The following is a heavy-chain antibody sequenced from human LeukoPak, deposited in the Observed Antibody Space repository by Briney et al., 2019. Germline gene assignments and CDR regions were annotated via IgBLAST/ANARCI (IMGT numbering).Heavy chain of an antibody. CDR1: GGTFSNYA. D-gene: IGHD7-27*01. Sequence: SVKVSCKVSGGTFSNYAISWVRQAPGQGLEWMGRIIPIFGTTNFAQRLQGRVTITADKSTTTAYMELSSLRSDDTAIYYCARVTNWGYYFDYWGQGTLVTVSS. CDR2: IIPIFGTT. CDR3: ARVTNWGYYFDY. J-gene: IGHJ4*02. V-gene: IGHV1-69*06.